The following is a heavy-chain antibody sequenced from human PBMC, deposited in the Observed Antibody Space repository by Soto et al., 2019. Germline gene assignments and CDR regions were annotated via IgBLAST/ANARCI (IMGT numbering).Heavy chain of an antibody. CDR3: ARDHDDFWSGYSFDY. CDR2: IWYDGSNK. CDR1: GFTFSSYG. Sequence: QVQLVESGGGVVQPGRSLRLSCAASGFTFSSYGMHWVRQAPGKGLEWVAVIWYDGSNKYYADSVKGRFTISRDNSKNTLYLQMNSLRAEDTAVYYCARDHDDFWSGYSFDYWGQGTLVTVSS. D-gene: IGHD3-3*01. V-gene: IGHV3-33*01. J-gene: IGHJ4*02.